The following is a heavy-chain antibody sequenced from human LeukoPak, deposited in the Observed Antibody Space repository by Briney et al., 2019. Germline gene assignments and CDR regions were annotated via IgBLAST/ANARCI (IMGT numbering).Heavy chain of an antibody. Sequence: SETLSLTCTVSGGSISSYYWSWIRQPPGKGLEWIGYIYYSGSTNYNPSLKSLVTISVDTSKNQFSLRLSSVTAADTAVYYCARDGGTAMDIWGQGTLVTVSS. D-gene: IGHD5-18*01. V-gene: IGHV4-59*01. J-gene: IGHJ4*02. CDR3: ARDGGTAMDI. CDR2: IYYSGST. CDR1: GGSISSYY.